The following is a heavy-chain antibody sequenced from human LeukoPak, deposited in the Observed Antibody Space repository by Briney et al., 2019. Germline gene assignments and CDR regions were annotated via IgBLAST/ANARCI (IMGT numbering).Heavy chain of an antibody. J-gene: IGHJ6*02. CDR3: AREYSDYGYYYNMEV. V-gene: IGHV3-30-3*01. CDR2: ISYDGGNK. D-gene: IGHD5-12*01. Sequence: GGSQRLSCAASGFTFSSFAIHWVRQAPGKGLEWVALISYDGGNKYYADSVKGRFTISRDNSNNTLYLQMNSLRAEDTAVYYCAREYSDYGYYYNMEVWGQGTTVTVSS. CDR1: GFTFSSFA.